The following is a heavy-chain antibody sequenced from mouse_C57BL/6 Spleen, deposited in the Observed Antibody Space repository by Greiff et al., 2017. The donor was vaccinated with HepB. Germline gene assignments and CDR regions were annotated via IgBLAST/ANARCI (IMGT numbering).Heavy chain of an antibody. CDR1: GYSFTGYY. Sequence: EVQLQQSGPELVKPGASVKISCKASGYSFTGYYMNWVKQSPEKSLEWIGEINPSTGGTTYNQKFKAKATLTVDKSSSTAYMQLKSLTSEDSAVYYCARTLITTVVGYWYFDVWGTGTTVTVSS. CDR3: ARTLITTVVGYWYFDV. D-gene: IGHD1-1*01. CDR2: INPSTGGT. V-gene: IGHV1-42*01. J-gene: IGHJ1*03.